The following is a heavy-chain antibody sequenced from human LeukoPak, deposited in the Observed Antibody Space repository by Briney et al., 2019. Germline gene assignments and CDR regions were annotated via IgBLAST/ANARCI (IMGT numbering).Heavy chain of an antibody. CDR2: IIPIFGTA. Sequence: ASVKVSCTASGGTFSSYAISWVRQAPGQGLEWMGGIIPIFGTANYAQKFQGRVTITADESTSTAYMELSSLRSEDTAVYYCARGHVHYYYYYGMDVWGQGTTVTVSS. CDR3: ARGHVHYYYYYGMDV. CDR1: GGTFSSYA. V-gene: IGHV1-69*13. J-gene: IGHJ6*02.